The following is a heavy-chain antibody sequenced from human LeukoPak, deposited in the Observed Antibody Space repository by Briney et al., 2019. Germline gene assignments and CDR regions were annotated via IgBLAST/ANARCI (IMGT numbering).Heavy chain of an antibody. CDR3: ARDLGGYGYYGMDV. CDR1: GFTLSGFA. CDR2: LLHDGSEK. J-gene: IGHJ6*02. D-gene: IGHD3-22*01. V-gene: IGHV3-30-3*01. Sequence: GGSLRLSCAASGFTLSGFAMHWVRQAPGKGLEWVAVLLHDGSEKYYADSVKGRFTISRDTSKNMVYLQMNSQRAEETAVYYCARDLGGYGYYGMDVWGQGTTVTVSS.